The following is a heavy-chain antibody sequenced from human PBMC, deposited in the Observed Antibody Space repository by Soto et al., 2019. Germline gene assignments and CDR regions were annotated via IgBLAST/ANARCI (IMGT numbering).Heavy chain of an antibody. Sequence: PEKVPPKASANRLSTHSLRWLRQAPPHRLEWMGGIIPIFDSTTYAQKFEGRVTITAGGCTNTAYMGLSSLGSEETAIYYCARGREEAFGVILINYCAMDVWGQGTTVTV. D-gene: IGHD3-3*01. V-gene: IGHV1-69*13. CDR2: IIPIFDST. CDR1: ANRLSTHS. CDR3: ARGREEAFGVILINYCAMDV. J-gene: IGHJ6*02.